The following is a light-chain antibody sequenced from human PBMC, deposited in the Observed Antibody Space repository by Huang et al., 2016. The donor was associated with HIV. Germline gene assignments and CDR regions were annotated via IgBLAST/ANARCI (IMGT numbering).Light chain of an antibody. V-gene: IGKV3-11*01. CDR2: DAS. CDR1: QSVNRY. J-gene: IGKJ5*01. CDR3: QQRSNWPPIT. Sequence: EIVLTQSPTTLSLSPGERATLSCRASQSVNRYLAWYQQKPGQAPRLRIYDASNRATGIPARFSGSGSGTDFTLTISSLEPEDFAVYYCQQRSNWPPITFGQGTRLEIK.